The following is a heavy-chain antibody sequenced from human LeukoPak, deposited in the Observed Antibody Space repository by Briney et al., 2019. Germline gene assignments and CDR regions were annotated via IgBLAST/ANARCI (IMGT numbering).Heavy chain of an antibody. V-gene: IGHV4-39*01. CDR1: GGSITSNSYY. J-gene: IGHJ4*02. CDR3: ARGRELAKRTLGSSSSWSRGGSDY. CDR2: LYYSGNT. Sequence: SETLSLTCTVSGGSITSNSYYWGWLRQPPGKGLEWIGTLYYSGNTYYNPSLKSRVTISVDTSKNQFSLKLNSVTAADTAVYYCARGRELAKRTLGSSSSWSRGGSDYWGQGTLVTVSS. D-gene: IGHD6-13*01.